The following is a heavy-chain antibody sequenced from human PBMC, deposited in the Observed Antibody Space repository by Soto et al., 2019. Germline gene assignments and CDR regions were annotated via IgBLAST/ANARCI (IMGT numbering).Heavy chain of an antibody. CDR2: IYYGGTT. CDR3: VRREAVAGSQFDF. Sequence: PSETLSLTCIVSGGSISSSSYSWAWIRQPPGKGLEWIGTIYYGGTTSYNPSLKSRVTMFVDTSKNNFSLRLTSVTAADMAVYYCVRREAVAGSQFDFWGQGTLVTVSS. J-gene: IGHJ4*02. V-gene: IGHV4-39*02. CDR1: GGSISSSSYS. D-gene: IGHD6-19*01.